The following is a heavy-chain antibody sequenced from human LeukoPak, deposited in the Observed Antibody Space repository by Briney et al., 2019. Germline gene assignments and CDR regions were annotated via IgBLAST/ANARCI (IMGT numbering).Heavy chain of an antibody. V-gene: IGHV3-13*01. CDR2: IGTGGDT. CDR1: GFTFSAHA. CDR3: ARDQEAFDY. Sequence: GGSLRLSCAASGFTFSAHAMHWVRQPTGKGLEWVSAIGTGGDTFYPGSVKGRFTISRENVKNSLYLQMNSLRAEDTAVYYCARDQEAFDYWGQGTLVTVSS. J-gene: IGHJ4*02.